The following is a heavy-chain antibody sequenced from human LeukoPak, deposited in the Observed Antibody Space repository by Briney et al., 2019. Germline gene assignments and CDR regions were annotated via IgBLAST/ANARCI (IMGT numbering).Heavy chain of an antibody. CDR3: ARLGGNQVLYYFDY. D-gene: IGHD1-14*01. CDR2: IYYSGST. V-gene: IGHV4-34*01. CDR1: GGSFSDYY. Sequence: SETLSLTCAVYGGSFSDYYWSWIRQPPGKGLEWIGSIYYSGSTYYNPSLKSRVTISVDTSKNQFSLKVSSVTAADTAVYYCARLGGNQVLYYFDYWGQGTLVTVSS. J-gene: IGHJ4*02.